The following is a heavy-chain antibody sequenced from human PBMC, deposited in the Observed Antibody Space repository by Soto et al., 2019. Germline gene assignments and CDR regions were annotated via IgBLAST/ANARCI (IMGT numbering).Heavy chain of an antibody. CDR3: ARDLLRGYDSSGFYS. D-gene: IGHD3-22*01. Sequence: QVQLVQSGGELRKPGASVKVSCEASGYSFRSYGINWVRQAPGQGLERMGWINPYNGNRNYAQKFEDRITMTTDTSTNTVYVELRSLKSDATAVYYCARDLLRGYDSSGFYSWGQGTLFIVST. J-gene: IGHJ5*02. CDR2: INPYNGNR. CDR1: GYSFRSYG. V-gene: IGHV1-18*01.